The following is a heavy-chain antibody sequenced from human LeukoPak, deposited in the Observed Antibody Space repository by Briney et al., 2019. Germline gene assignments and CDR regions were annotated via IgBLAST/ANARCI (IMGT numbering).Heavy chain of an antibody. J-gene: IGHJ6*03. CDR2: IYTSGST. V-gene: IGHV4-61*02. Sequence: SQTLSLTCTVSGGSISSGSYYWSWIRQPAGKGLEWIGRIYTSGSTNYNPSLKSRVTISVDTSKNQFSLKLSSVTAADTAVYYCAREGSMGYYYYYMDVWGKGTTVTVSS. D-gene: IGHD2/OR15-2a*01. CDR3: AREGSMGYYYYYMDV. CDR1: GGSISSGSYY.